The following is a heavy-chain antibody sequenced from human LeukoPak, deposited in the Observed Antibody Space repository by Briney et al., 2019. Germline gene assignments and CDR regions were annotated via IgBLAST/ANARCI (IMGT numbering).Heavy chain of an antibody. CDR2: IDPKSGPP. J-gene: IGHJ4*02. V-gene: IGHV1-2*06. CDR3: TRDSDNTGWYVSFDS. D-gene: IGHD6-19*01. Sequence: ASVKVSCKASRYIFTAYHIHWVRQAPGQGLEWMARIDPKSGPPEYEQIFQGRIMISRDTSLSTVYMDLNTLTSDDTAVYYCTRDSDNTGWYVSFDSWGQGTLVTVSS. CDR1: RYIFTAYH.